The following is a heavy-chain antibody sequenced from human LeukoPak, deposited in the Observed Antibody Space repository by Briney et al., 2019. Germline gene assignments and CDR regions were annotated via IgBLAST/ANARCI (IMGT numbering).Heavy chain of an antibody. Sequence: GGSLRLSCAASGFTFSSYSMNWVRQAPGKGLEWVSYISSSSSTIYYADSVKGRFTISRDNAKNSLYLQMNSPRAEDTAVYYCARDRTYYYDSSGYYDGDYWGQGTLVTVSS. D-gene: IGHD3-22*01. J-gene: IGHJ4*02. CDR3: ARDRTYYYDSSGYYDGDY. V-gene: IGHV3-48*01. CDR1: GFTFSSYS. CDR2: ISSSSSTI.